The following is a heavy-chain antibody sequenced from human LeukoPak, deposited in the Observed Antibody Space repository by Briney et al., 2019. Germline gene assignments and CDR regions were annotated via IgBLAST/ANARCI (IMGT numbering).Heavy chain of an antibody. CDR3: ARDYILGYCSSTSCYPDY. CDR1: GFTFSSYS. D-gene: IGHD2-2*01. V-gene: IGHV3-21*01. J-gene: IGHJ4*02. CDR2: ISSSSSYI. Sequence: GGSLRLSCAASGFTFSSYSMNWVRQAPGKGLEWVSSISSSSSYIYYADSVKGRFTISRDSAKNSLYLQMNSLRAEDTAVYYCARDYILGYCSSTSCYPDYWGQGTLVTVSS.